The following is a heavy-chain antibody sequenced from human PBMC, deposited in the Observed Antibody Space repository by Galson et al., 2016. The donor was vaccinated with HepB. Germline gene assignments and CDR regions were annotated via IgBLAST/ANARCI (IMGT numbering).Heavy chain of an antibody. J-gene: IGHJ4*01. CDR2: IFYSGST. CDR3: ARGMASIHFDY. V-gene: IGHV4-59*01. CDR1: VGSISGYY. Sequence: ETLSLTCTVTVGSISGYYWSWIRQTPGRGLEWIGYIFYSGSTKYNPSLNSRVTISLDTSGNQFSLKLNSVTAADTAIYYCARGMASIHFDYWGQGILVTVSS. D-gene: IGHD2-8*01.